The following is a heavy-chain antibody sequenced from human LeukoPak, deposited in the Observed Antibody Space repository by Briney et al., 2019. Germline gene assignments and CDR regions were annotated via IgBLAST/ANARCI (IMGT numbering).Heavy chain of an antibody. J-gene: IGHJ4*02. CDR1: GFTFSSHG. CDR3: AKDSHIVGATGTLNFDY. D-gene: IGHD1-26*01. V-gene: IGHV3-30*18. CDR2: ISYDGSNK. Sequence: GGSLRLSCAASGFTFSSHGMHWVRQAPGKGLEWVAVISYDGSNKYYADSVKGRFTISRDNSKNTLYLQMNSLRAEDTAVYYCAKDSHIVGATGTLNFDYWGQGTLVTVSS.